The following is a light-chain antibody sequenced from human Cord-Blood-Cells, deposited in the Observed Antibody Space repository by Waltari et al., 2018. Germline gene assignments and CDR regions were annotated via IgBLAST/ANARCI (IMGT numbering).Light chain of an antibody. V-gene: IGLV2-14*01. J-gene: IGLJ1*01. CDR3: SSYTSSSTYV. CDR2: DVS. Sequence: QSALTQPASVSGYPGQSITISCTGTSSDVGGYNYVSWYQPHPGKAPKHMIYDVSNRPSGVSNRFSGAKSGNTASLTISGLQAEDEADYYCSSYTSSSTYVFGTGTKVTVL. CDR1: SSDVGGYNY.